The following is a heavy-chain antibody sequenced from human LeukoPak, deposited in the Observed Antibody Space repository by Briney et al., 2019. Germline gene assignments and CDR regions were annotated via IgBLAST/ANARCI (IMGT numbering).Heavy chain of an antibody. CDR1: GFTFSSYS. V-gene: IGHV3-48*04. Sequence: PGGSLRLSCAASGFTFSSYSMNWVRQAPGKGLEWVSYISSSSSTMYYADSVKGRFTISRDNAKNSLYLQMNSLRAEDTAVYYCARDRTPFFGITGTTSPDAFDIWGQGIMVTVSS. CDR3: ARDRTPFFGITGTTSPDAFDI. D-gene: IGHD1-7*01. J-gene: IGHJ3*02. CDR2: ISSSSSTM.